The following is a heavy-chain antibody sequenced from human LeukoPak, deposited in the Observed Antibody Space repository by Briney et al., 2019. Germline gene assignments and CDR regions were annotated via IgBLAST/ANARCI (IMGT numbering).Heavy chain of an antibody. D-gene: IGHD3-22*01. J-gene: IGHJ5*02. Sequence: ASVKVSCKASGYTFTSYDINWVRQATGQGLEWMGWMNPNSGNTGYAQKFQGRVTMTRNTSISTAYMELSSLRSEDTAVYYCARRHSYYYDSSGYSVYNWFDPWGQGTLVTVSS. V-gene: IGHV1-8*01. CDR1: GYTFTSYD. CDR2: MNPNSGNT. CDR3: ARRHSYYYDSSGYSVYNWFDP.